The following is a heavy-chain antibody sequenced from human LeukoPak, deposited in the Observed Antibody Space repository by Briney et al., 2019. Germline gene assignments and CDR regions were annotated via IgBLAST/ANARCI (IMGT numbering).Heavy chain of an antibody. Sequence: PGGSLRLSCAASGFTFSSYWMHWVRQTPGKGLVWVSRINSDGSSTSYADSVKGRFTISRDNSKNTLYLQMNSLRAEDTAVHYCAKDRGYSHGFEYWGQGTLVTVSS. CDR2: INSDGSST. CDR3: AKDRGYSHGFEY. CDR1: GFTFSSYW. V-gene: IGHV3-74*01. D-gene: IGHD5-12*01. J-gene: IGHJ4*02.